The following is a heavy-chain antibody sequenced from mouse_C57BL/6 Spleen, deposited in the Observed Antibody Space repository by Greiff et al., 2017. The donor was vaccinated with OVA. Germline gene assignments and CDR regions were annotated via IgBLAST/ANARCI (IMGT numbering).Heavy chain of an antibody. J-gene: IGHJ1*03. V-gene: IGHV1-61*01. CDR1: GYTFTSYW. CDR3: ARGGSRIDYYGSSTSSWYFDV. CDR2: IYPSDSET. D-gene: IGHD1-1*01. Sequence: QVQLQQPGAELVRPGSSVKLSCKASGYTFTSYWMDWVKQRPGQGLEWIGNIYPSDSETHYTQKFKDKATLTVDKSSSTAYMQLSSLTSEDSAVYYCARGGSRIDYYGSSTSSWYFDVWGTGTTVTVSS.